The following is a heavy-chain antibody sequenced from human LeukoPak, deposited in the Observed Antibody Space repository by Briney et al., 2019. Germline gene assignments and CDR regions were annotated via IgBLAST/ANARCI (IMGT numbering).Heavy chain of an antibody. D-gene: IGHD3-22*01. J-gene: IGHJ4*02. CDR2: ISGSGGST. CDR1: GFTFSSYA. CDR3: ARDGVRAYDSSGYSPFDY. V-gene: IGHV3-23*01. Sequence: PGGSLRLSCAASGFTFSSYAMSWVRQAPGKGLEWVSAISGSGGSTYYADSVKGRFTISRDNSKNTLYLQMNSLRAEDTAVYYCARDGVRAYDSSGYSPFDYWGQGTLVTVSS.